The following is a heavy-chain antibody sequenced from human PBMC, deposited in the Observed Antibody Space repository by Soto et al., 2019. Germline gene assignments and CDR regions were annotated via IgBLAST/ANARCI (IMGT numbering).Heavy chain of an antibody. J-gene: IGHJ5*02. D-gene: IGHD2-2*01. CDR1: GGTFISYT. CDR2: SIPIPGIV. CDR3: AREIGGHFGEDIVVAGPRTRWIDP. V-gene: IGHV1-69*08. Sequence: QVQLVQSGAEVKKPGSSVKVSCKASGGTFISYTISWVRQAPGQGLEWMGRSIPIPGIVNYAQNLQGRVTITADNSTSTVYMELSSLRSEDTAMYYCAREIGGHFGEDIVVAGPRTRWIDPWGQGSLVIVSS.